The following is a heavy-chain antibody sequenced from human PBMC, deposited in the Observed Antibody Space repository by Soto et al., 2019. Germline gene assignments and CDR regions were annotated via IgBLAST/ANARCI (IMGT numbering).Heavy chain of an antibody. CDR3: ASQDPPRDRYCSSYSCYDGWFES. CDR1: GGAFGTFA. Sequence: QVQLDQSGAEVKKPGSSVKVSCKASGGAFGTFAISWVRQAPGQGLEWMGGIIPIYGTAHYAQIFKGRGTISADASTDTGYMEVTRLTSADTAVYYCASQDPPRDRYCSSYSCYDGWFESWGQGTLVTVST. D-gene: IGHD2-2*01. V-gene: IGHV1-69*01. J-gene: IGHJ5*01. CDR2: IIPIYGTA.